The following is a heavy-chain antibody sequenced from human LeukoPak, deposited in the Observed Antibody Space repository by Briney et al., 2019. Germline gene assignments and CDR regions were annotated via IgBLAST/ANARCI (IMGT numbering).Heavy chain of an antibody. V-gene: IGHV1-2*06. CDR3: ARDPEIVGATGNAFDI. D-gene: IGHD1-26*01. Sequence: ASVKVSCKASGYTFTGYYMHWVRQAPGRGLEWMGRINPNSGGTNYAQKFQGRVTMTRDTSISTAYMELSRLRSDDTAVYYCARDPEIVGATGNAFDIWGQGTMVTVSS. J-gene: IGHJ3*02. CDR1: GYTFTGYY. CDR2: INPNSGGT.